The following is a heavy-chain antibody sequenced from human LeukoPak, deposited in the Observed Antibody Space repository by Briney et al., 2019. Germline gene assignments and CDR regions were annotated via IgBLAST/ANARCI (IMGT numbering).Heavy chain of an antibody. CDR3: ARDVPYYTY. J-gene: IGHJ4*02. Sequence: SETLSLTCTVSGGSISSSYWSWIRQPPGKGLEWIGYIYYSGSTNYNPSLKSRVTISVDTSKNQFSLKLSSVTAADTAVYYCARDVPYYTYWGRGPLVTVSS. CDR1: GGSISSSY. V-gene: IGHV4-59*01. D-gene: IGHD1-26*01. CDR2: IYYSGST.